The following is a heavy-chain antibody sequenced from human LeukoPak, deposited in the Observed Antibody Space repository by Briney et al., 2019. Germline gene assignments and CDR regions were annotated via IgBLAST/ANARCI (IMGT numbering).Heavy chain of an antibody. J-gene: IGHJ5*02. Sequence: ASVKVSCKASGGTFSSYAISWVRQAPGQGLEWMGGIIPIFGTATYAQKFQGRVTITTDESTSTAYMELSSLRSEDTAVYYCARDREDYDFWSGYYSWGQGTLVTVSS. CDR1: GGTFSSYA. V-gene: IGHV1-69*05. CDR3: ARDREDYDFWSGYYS. CDR2: IIPIFGTA. D-gene: IGHD3-3*01.